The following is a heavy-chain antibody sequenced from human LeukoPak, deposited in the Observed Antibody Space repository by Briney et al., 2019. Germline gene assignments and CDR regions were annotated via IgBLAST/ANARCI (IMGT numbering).Heavy chain of an antibody. D-gene: IGHD3-10*01. J-gene: IGHJ4*02. CDR1: GGSISSYY. CDR3: ARSIRSGSSPDYFDY. V-gene: IGHV4-59*01. Sequence: SETLSLTCTVSGGSISSYYWSWIRQPPGKGLELIGYIYYSGSTNYNPSLKSRVTISVDTSKNQFSLKLSSVTAADTAVYYCARSIRSGSSPDYFDYWGQGTLVTVSS. CDR2: IYYSGST.